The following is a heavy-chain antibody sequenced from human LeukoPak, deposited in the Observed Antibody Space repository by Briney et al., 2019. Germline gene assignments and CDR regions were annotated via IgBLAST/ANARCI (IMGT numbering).Heavy chain of an antibody. CDR2: IYWDDDR. J-gene: IGHJ4*02. D-gene: IGHD3-22*01. Sequence: SGPTLVNPTQTLTLTCTLSGFPLNTRGVGVGWIRQPPGRALEWLALIYWDDDRRYSPSLKSRLTITKDTSRNQVVLTMTNMDPVDTATYFCAHRKNYYDSSVFDNWGQGTLVTVSS. V-gene: IGHV2-5*02. CDR3: AHRKNYYDSSVFDN. CDR1: GFPLNTRGVG.